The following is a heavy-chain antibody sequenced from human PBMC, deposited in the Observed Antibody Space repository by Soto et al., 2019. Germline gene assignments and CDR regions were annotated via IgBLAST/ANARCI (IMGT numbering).Heavy chain of an antibody. D-gene: IGHD3-9*01. V-gene: IGHV3-23*01. J-gene: IGHJ4*02. CDR3: AKDFGHYDILTGYPTFDH. CDR1: GFTFTTYA. CDR2: ISRSGGST. Sequence: EVQLLESGGGLVQPGGSLRLSCAASGFTFTTYAMSWVRQAPGKGLEWVSAISRSGGSTYYADSVKGRFAISRDNSKNPLYLQMNRLRAEDTALYHCAKDFGHYDILTGYPTFDHWCQGTRVTVSS.